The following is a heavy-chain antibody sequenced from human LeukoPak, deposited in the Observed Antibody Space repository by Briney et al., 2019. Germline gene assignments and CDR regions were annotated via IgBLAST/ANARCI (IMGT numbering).Heavy chain of an antibody. CDR2: ISWNSGSI. J-gene: IGHJ6*02. D-gene: IGHD4-17*01. CDR1: GFTFDDYA. Sequence: PGRSLGLSCAASGFTFDDYAMHWVRQAPGKGLEWVSGISWNSGSIGYADSVKGRFTISRDNAKNSLYLQMNSLRAEDTALYYCAKDMTTVTTVGMDVWGQGTTVTVSS. V-gene: IGHV3-9*01. CDR3: AKDMTTVTTVGMDV.